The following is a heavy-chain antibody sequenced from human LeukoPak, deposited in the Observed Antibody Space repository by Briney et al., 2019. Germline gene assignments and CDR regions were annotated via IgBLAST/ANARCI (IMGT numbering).Heavy chain of an antibody. J-gene: IGHJ5*02. CDR1: GYTFTSYY. D-gene: IGHD3-9*01. V-gene: IGHV1-46*01. CDR2: INPSGGST. Sequence: GASVKVSCKASGYTFTSYYMHWVRQAPGQGLEWMGIINPSGGSTSYAQKFQGRVTMSTDTSTSTAYMELRSLRFDDTAIYYCVKDWHILTGRNCFDPWGQGTLVTVSS. CDR3: VKDWHILTGRNCFDP.